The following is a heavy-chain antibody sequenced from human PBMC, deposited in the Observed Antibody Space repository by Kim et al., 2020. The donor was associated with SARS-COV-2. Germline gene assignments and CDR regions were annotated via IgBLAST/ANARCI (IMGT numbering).Heavy chain of an antibody. D-gene: IGHD3-22*01. J-gene: IGHJ4*02. V-gene: IGHV1-69*06. CDR3: GRDLSGYLDY. Sequence: TANYAQKFQSRVTNTADKSTSTAYMELSSLRSEDTAVYYCGRDLSGYLDYWGQGTLVTVSS. CDR2: TA.